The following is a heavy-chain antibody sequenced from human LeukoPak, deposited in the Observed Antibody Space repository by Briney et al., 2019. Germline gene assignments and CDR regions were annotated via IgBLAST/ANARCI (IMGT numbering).Heavy chain of an antibody. CDR3: ARDHGSSPFDY. Sequence: SVKVSCKASGGTLSSYAISWVPQAPGQGLEWMGRIIPILGIANYAQTFQGRVTITADKSTSTAYMELSSLGSEDTAVYYCARDHGSSPFDYWGQGTLVTVSS. CDR2: IIPILGIA. CDR1: GGTLSSYA. J-gene: IGHJ4*02. D-gene: IGHD6-6*01. V-gene: IGHV1-69*04.